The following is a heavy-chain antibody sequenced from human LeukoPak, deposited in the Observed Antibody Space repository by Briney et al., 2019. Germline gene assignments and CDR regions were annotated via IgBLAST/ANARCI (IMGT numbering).Heavy chain of an antibody. CDR1: GGSFSGYY. CDR3: AREREGVGRSTVGY. J-gene: IGHJ4*02. D-gene: IGHD4-11*01. CDR2: INHSGST. Sequence: PSETLSLTCAVYGGSFSGYYWSWIRQPPGKGLEWIGEINHSGSTNYNPSLKSRVTISVDTSKNQFSLKLSSVTAADTAVYYCAREREGVGRSTVGYWGQGTLVTVSS. V-gene: IGHV4-34*01.